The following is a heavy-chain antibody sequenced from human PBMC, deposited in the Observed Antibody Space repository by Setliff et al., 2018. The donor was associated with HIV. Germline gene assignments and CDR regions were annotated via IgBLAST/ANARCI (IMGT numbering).Heavy chain of an antibody. CDR2: FDPQDDET. Sequence: ASVKVSCKVSGYTLTELSRHWVRQAPGKGLEWIGSFDPQDDETIYAQNFQGRVTMTEDTSTDTAYMELSSLRSEDTAVYYCVTQRGSGSDPFDIWGSGTMVTVSS. D-gene: IGHD6-25*01. CDR1: GYTLTELS. V-gene: IGHV1-24*01. J-gene: IGHJ3*02. CDR3: VTQRGSGSDPFDI.